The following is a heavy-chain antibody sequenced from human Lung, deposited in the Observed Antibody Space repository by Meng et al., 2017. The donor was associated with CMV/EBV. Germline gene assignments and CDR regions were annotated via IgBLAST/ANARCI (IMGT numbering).Heavy chain of an antibody. D-gene: IGHD2-15*01. Sequence: SXTXSLXCTVSGGPISGYYWSWVRQPPGSGLEWIAYIYYSGSTTYNPSLKSRVTVSLDLSKNQFSLKLNSVTAADTAVYYCARGGGVGYCRDSACWGYLDYXGQGXLVTVSS. J-gene: IGHJ4*02. CDR2: IYYSGST. CDR3: ARGGGVGYCRDSACWGYLDY. CDR1: GGPISGYY. V-gene: IGHV4-59*12.